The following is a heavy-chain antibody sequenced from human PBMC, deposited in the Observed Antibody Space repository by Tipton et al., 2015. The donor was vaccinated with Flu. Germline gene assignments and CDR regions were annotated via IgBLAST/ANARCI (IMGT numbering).Heavy chain of an antibody. CDR3: AREGRREQLALDY. J-gene: IGHJ4*02. D-gene: IGHD6-6*01. CDR2: IYYSGTT. CDR1: GGSISRSHYS. V-gene: IGHV4-39*07. Sequence: GSLRLSCTVSGGSISRSHYSWGWIRQPPGKGLEWIGNIYYSGTTYYNPSLKSRVTISVDTSKNQFSLKLSSVTAADTAVYYCAREGRREQLALDYWGQGTLVTVSS.